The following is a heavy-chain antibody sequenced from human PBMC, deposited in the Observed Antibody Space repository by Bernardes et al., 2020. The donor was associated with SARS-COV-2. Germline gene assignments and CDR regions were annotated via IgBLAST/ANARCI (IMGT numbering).Heavy chain of an antibody. V-gene: IGHV3-30*03. J-gene: IGHJ5*02. CDR3: AREEQTPYNWFDP. Sequence: GGSLRLSCAASGFTFSSYGMHWVRQAPGKGLEWVAVISYDGSNKYYADSVKGRFTISRDNSKNTLYLQMNSLRAEDTAVYYCAREEQTPYNWFDPWGQGTLVTVSS. CDR1: GFTFSSYG. CDR2: ISYDGSNK. D-gene: IGHD1-1*01.